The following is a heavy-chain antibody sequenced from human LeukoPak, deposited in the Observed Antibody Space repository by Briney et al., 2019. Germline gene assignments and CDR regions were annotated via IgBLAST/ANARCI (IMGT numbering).Heavy chain of an antibody. Sequence: SETLSLTCTVSGGSISSYYWSWIRQHPGKGLEWIGYIYYSGSTYYNPSLKSRVTISVDTSKNQFSLKLSSVTAADTAVYYCASIAVAGLNFDYWGQGTLVTVSS. V-gene: IGHV4-59*06. CDR1: GGSISSYY. CDR3: ASIAVAGLNFDY. J-gene: IGHJ4*02. D-gene: IGHD6-19*01. CDR2: IYYSGST.